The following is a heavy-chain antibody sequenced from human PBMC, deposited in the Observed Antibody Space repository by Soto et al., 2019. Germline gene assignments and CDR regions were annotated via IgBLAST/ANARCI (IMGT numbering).Heavy chain of an antibody. Sequence: SVKVSCKASGGTFSSYAISWVRHAPGQGLEWMGGIIPIFGTANYAQRFQGRVTITADKSTSTAYMELSSLRSEDTAVYYCARENKMVRGVIIRNLSGYYYYGMDVWGQGTTVTVSS. CDR2: IIPIFGTA. D-gene: IGHD3-10*01. J-gene: IGHJ6*02. V-gene: IGHV1-69*06. CDR1: GGTFSSYA. CDR3: ARENKMVRGVIIRNLSGYYYYGMDV.